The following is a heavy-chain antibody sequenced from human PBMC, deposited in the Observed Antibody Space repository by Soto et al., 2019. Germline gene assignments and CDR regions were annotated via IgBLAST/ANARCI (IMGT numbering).Heavy chain of an antibody. D-gene: IGHD3-10*01. J-gene: IGHJ5*02. V-gene: IGHV1-3*01. CDR3: AILHLTRIPSP. Sequence: QVQLVQSGAEVKNPGASVKVSCKASGYTFTSYAMHWVRQAPGQRLEWMGWINAGNGNTKYSQKFQGRGTITRDTSASTAYMELSSLRSEDTDVYYCAILHLTRIPSPWGQGTLVTVAS. CDR2: INAGNGNT. CDR1: GYTFTSYA.